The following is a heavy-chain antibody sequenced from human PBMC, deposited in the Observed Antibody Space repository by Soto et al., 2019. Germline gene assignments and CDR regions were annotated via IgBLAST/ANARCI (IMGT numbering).Heavy chain of an antibody. CDR3: SRAGRDSYYYYYMDV. V-gene: IGHV4-59*01. CDR1: GGSISSYY. D-gene: IGHD2-21*02. Sequence: SETLSLTCTVSGGSISSYYWSWIRQPPGKGLEWIGYIYYSGSTNYNPSLKSRVTISVDTSKNQFSLKLSSVTAADTAVYYCSRAGRDSYYYYYMDVWGKGTTVTVSS. CDR2: IYYSGST. J-gene: IGHJ6*03.